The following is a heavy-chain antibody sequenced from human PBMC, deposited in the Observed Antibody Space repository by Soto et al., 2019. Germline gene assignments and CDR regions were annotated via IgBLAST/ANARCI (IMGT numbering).Heavy chain of an antibody. CDR3: ARAGSSWSNWFDP. V-gene: IGHV3-30-3*01. CDR1: GFTFSSYA. Sequence: GGSLRLSCAASGFTFSSYAMHWVRQAPGKGLEWVAVISYDGSNKYYADSVKGRFTISRDNSKNTLYLQMNSLRAEDTAVYYCARAGSSWSNWFDPWGQGTLVTVSS. D-gene: IGHD6-13*01. J-gene: IGHJ5*02. CDR2: ISYDGSNK.